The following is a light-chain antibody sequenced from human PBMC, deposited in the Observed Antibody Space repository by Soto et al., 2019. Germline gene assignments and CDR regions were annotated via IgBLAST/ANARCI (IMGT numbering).Light chain of an antibody. CDR3: QQYYTTPWT. CDR2: WAS. CDR1: QSVLYSSNNKNY. J-gene: IGKJ1*01. Sequence: DIVMTQSPDSLAVSLGERATINCKSSQSVLYSSNNKNYLAWYRQKPGQPPKVLIYWASTRESGVPDRFSGSGSGTDFTLTISSLQAEDVAVYYCQQYYTTPWTFGQGTRWKSN. V-gene: IGKV4-1*01.